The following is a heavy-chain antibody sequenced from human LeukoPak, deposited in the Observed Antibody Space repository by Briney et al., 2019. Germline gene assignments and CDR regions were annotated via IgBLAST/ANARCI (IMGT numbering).Heavy chain of an antibody. J-gene: IGHJ4*02. CDR1: GFTFSSYG. CDR2: ISYDGSNK. D-gene: IGHD4-17*01. CDR3: AKDRWTTVTTLDY. Sequence: PGGSLRLSCAASGFTFSSYGMHWVRQAPGKGLEWVAVISYDGSNKYYADSVKGRFTISRDNSKNTLYLQMNSLRAEDTAVYYCAKDRWTTVTTLDYWGQGTLVTVSS. V-gene: IGHV3-30*18.